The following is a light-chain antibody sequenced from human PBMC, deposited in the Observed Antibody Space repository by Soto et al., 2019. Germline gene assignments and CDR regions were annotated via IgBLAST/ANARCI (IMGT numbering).Light chain of an antibody. CDR1: STDFENYNL. Sequence: QSALTQPASVSGSPGQSITISCTRSSTDFENYNLVSWYQHCPDKAPKLIIYEGTKRPSEISDRFSGSESDTTASLISSGLPPEVEADYYCSSSAGSSARVVFGGGPKLTVL. V-gene: IGLV2-23*01. J-gene: IGLJ2*01. CDR3: SSSAGSSARVV. CDR2: EGT.